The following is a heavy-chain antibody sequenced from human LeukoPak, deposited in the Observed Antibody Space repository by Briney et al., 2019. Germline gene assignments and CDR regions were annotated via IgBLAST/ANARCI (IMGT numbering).Heavy chain of an antibody. D-gene: IGHD4-17*01. CDR2: IKFDGSEK. J-gene: IGHJ4*02. CDR3: ARDGDYPYYFDY. V-gene: IGHV3-7*03. CDR1: GFTFSNYW. Sequence: GGSLRLSCAASGFTFSNYWMSWVRQAPGKGLEWVANIKFDGSEKFYVDSVKGRFTISRDNAKNSLYLQMNSLRAEDTAVYYCARDGDYPYYFDYWGQGTLVTVSS.